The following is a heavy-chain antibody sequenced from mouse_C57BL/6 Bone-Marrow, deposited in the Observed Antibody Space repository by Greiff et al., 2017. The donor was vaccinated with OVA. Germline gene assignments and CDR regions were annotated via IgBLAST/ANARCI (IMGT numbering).Heavy chain of an antibody. J-gene: IGHJ4*01. CDR3: ARHHGYYVGAMDY. CDR1: GFTFSDYY. V-gene: IGHV5-12*01. D-gene: IGHD2-3*01. Sequence: EVQGVESGGGLVQPGGSLKLSCAASGFTFSDYYMYWVRQTPEKRLEWVAYISNGGGSTYYPDTVKGRFTISRDNAKNTLYLQMSRLKSEDTAMYYCARHHGYYVGAMDYWGQGTSVTVSS. CDR2: ISNGGGST.